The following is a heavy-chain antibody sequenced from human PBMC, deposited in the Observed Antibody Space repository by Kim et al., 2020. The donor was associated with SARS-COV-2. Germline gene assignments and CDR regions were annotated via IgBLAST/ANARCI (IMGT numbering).Heavy chain of an antibody. CDR3: AKGGDFWSGETNYYYYYYYMDV. V-gene: IGHV3-23*01. Sequence: GGSLRLSCAASGFTFSSYAMSWVRQAPGKGLEWVSTISGSGGSTYYADSVKGRFTISRDNSKNTLYLQMNSLRAEDTAVYYCAKGGDFWSGETNYYYYYYYMDVWGKGTTVTVSS. CDR1: GFTFSSYA. J-gene: IGHJ6*03. D-gene: IGHD3-3*01. CDR2: ISGSGGST.